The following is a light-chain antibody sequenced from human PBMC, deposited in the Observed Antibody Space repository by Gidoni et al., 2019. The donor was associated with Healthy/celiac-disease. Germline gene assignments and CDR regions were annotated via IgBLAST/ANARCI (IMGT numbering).Light chain of an antibody. CDR2: GAS. CDR1: QSGSSN. Sequence: EVVLTQSPATLSVSPGERATLSCRASQSGSSNLAWYQQKPGQAPRLLIYGASTRATGIPARFSSSGSGTEFTLTISSLQSEDFAVYYCQQYNNWPRTFGQGTKLEIK. V-gene: IGKV3-15*01. CDR3: QQYNNWPRT. J-gene: IGKJ2*01.